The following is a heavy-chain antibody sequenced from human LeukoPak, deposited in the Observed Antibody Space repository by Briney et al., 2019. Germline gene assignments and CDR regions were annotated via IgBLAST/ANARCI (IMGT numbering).Heavy chain of an antibody. CDR1: GGSISSSSYY. D-gene: IGHD5-24*01. CDR2: IYYSGST. Sequence: SETLSLTCTVSGGSISSSSYYWGWIRQPPGKGLEWIGSIYYSGSTYYNPSLKSRVTISVDTSKNQFSLKLSSVTAADTAVYYCAKSRDAYNHGLTWGQGTLVTVSS. J-gene: IGHJ4*02. V-gene: IGHV4-39*01. CDR3: AKSRDAYNHGLT.